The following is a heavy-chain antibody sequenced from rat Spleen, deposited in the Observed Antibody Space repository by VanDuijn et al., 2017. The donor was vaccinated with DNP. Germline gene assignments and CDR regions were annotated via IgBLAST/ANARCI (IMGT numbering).Heavy chain of an antibody. CDR2: INKDSSAI. D-gene: IGHD1-4*01. J-gene: IGHJ2*01. Sequence: EVKLVESGGGLVQPGRSLKLSCAASGFNFNDYWMGWVRQAPGKGLEWIGQINKDSSAIAYIPSLKDKFTISRDNDQNTLHLQMSKLGSEDTAIYYCAGRPPPTRGPFDYWGQGIMVTVSS. CDR1: GFNFNDYW. V-gene: IGHV4-2*01. CDR3: AGRPPPTRGPFDY.